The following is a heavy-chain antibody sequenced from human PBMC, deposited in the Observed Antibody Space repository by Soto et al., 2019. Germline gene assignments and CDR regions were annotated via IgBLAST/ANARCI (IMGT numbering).Heavy chain of an antibody. J-gene: IGHJ6*02. CDR1: GYSISTYW. D-gene: IGHD2-21*01. V-gene: IGHV5-51*01. Sequence: PGESLKISCRASGYSISTYWVAWVRQLPGKGLDWMGIIYPGDSDTRYSPSFQGHVTIPADKSINTAYLQWPSLRASDTAIYFCARYIPSDFAMDVWGLGTTVTVSS. CDR3: ARYIPSDFAMDV. CDR2: IYPGDSDT.